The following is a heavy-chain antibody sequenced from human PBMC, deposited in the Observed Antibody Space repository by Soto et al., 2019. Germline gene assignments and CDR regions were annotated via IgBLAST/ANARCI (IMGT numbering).Heavy chain of an antibody. Sequence: ASVKVSCKASGYTFTSYDINWVRQATGQGLEWMGWMNPNSGNTGYAQKFQGRVTMTRNTSISTAYMELSSLRSEDTAVYYCARGPTGSYDYILGRYRYGAFDICGQGSMVTVSS. D-gene: IGHD3-16*02. J-gene: IGHJ3*02. CDR3: ARGPTGSYDYILGRYRYGAFDI. V-gene: IGHV1-8*01. CDR1: GYTFTSYD. CDR2: MNPNSGNT.